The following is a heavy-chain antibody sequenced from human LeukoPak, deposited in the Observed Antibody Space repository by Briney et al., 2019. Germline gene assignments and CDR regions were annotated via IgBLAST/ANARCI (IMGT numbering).Heavy chain of an antibody. V-gene: IGHV4-39*01. Sequence: KSSETLSLTCTVSGGSISGSTDYWGCIRQPPGKGLEWIGSISYSGSTFYNPSLRSRVTISVDTSKNQFSLILNSVTAADTAVYYCVRHDHTDFADPNWFDPWGQGTLFTVSS. CDR3: VRHDHTDFADPNWFDP. J-gene: IGHJ5*02. CDR2: ISYSGST. CDR1: GGSISGSTDY. D-gene: IGHD4-17*01.